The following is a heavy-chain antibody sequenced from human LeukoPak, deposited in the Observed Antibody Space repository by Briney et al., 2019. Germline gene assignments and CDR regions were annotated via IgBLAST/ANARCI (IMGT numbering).Heavy chain of an antibody. CDR1: GYSFNTYW. CDR3: ARRVNSGNYYYFDY. D-gene: IGHD1-26*01. V-gene: IGHV5-51*01. Sequence: GESLKISCKGSGYSFNTYWIGWVRQMPGKGLEWMGIIHPGDSDTRYSPSFQGQVTISADKSISTAYLQWSSLKASDTAMYYCARRVNSGNYYYFDYWGQGTLVTVSS. CDR2: IHPGDSDT. J-gene: IGHJ4*02.